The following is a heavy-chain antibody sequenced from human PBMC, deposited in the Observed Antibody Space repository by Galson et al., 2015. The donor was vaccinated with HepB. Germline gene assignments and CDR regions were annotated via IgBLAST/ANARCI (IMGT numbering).Heavy chain of an antibody. D-gene: IGHD3-16*01. V-gene: IGHV4-61*01. CDR3: ARNPTLIFFPQYYFDY. J-gene: IGHJ4*02. Sequence: LSLTCTVSGGSVSSASFYWNWIPQPPGKGLEWIGNIYYSGSTNYNPSLKSRVTISIDTSKNQFSLKLSSVTAADTAVYFCARNPTLIFFPQYYFDYWGQGTLVTVSS. CDR2: IYYSGST. CDR1: GGSVSSASFY.